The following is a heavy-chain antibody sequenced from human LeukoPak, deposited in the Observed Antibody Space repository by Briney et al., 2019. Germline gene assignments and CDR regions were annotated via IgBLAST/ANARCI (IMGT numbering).Heavy chain of an antibody. CDR2: ISAYNGNT. CDR3: ARMNSSGNYYYGMDV. J-gene: IGHJ6*02. V-gene: IGHV1-18*01. D-gene: IGHD6-19*01. CDR1: GYTFTSYG. Sequence: ASVKVSCKASGYTFTSYGISWVRQAPGQGLEWMGWISAYNGNTNYAQKLQGRVTMTTDTSTSTAYMEPRSLRSDDTAVYYCARMNSSGNYYYGMDVWGQGTTVTVSS.